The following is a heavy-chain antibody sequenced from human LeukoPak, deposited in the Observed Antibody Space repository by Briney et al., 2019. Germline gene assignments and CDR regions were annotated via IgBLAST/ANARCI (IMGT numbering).Heavy chain of an antibody. Sequence: GGSLRLSCATSGFTFSDYYMSWIRQAPGKGLEWVANIKQDGSEKYYVDSVKGRFTISRDNAKNSLYLQMNSLRAEDTAVYYCARDGATFSGYDWYYYMDVWGKGTTVTVSS. V-gene: IGHV3-7*01. D-gene: IGHD5-12*01. CDR2: IKQDGSEK. CDR3: ARDGATFSGYDWYYYMDV. CDR1: GFTFSDYY. J-gene: IGHJ6*03.